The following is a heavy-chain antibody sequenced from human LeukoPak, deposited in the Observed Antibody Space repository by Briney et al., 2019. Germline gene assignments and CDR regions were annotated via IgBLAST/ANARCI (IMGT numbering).Heavy chain of an antibody. D-gene: IGHD1-26*01. CDR2: INPSGGST. J-gene: IGHJ3*02. Sequence: GASVKVSCKASGYTFTSYYMHWVRQAPGQGLEWMGIINPSGGSTSYAQKFQGRVTMTRDTSTSTVYMELSSLRSEDTAVYYCARDHSPPQYSGSHGGAFDIWGQGTMVTVSS. CDR3: ARDHSPPQYSGSHGGAFDI. CDR1: GYTFTSYY. V-gene: IGHV1-46*01.